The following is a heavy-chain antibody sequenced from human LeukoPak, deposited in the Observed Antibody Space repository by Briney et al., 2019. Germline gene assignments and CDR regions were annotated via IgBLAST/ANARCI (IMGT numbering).Heavy chain of an antibody. V-gene: IGHV4-30-2*01. Sequence: SETLSLTCTVSGGSISSGGYYWSWIRQPPGKGLEWIGYIYHSGSTYYNPSLKSRVTISVDRSKNQFSLKLSSVTAADTAAYYCARVYCSSTSCFPHYYYYMDVWGKGTAVTVSS. CDR3: ARVYCSSTSCFPHYYYYMDV. J-gene: IGHJ6*03. CDR1: GGSISSGGYY. CDR2: IYHSGST. D-gene: IGHD2-2*01.